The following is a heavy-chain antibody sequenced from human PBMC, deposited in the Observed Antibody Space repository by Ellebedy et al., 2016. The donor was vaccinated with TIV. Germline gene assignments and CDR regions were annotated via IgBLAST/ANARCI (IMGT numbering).Heavy chain of an antibody. J-gene: IGHJ4*03. CDR2: IGTADDT. V-gene: IGHV3-13*01. CDR1: GFTFSSYD. CDR3: ARVRFGDTAVDY. D-gene: IGHD2-21*01. Sequence: GGSLRLSCAASGFTFSSYDMHWVRQGTGKGLEWVSAIGTADDTYYPGSVKGRFTISRENAKNSLYLQITSLRAEDTAVYYCARVRFGDTAVDYWGQGTLVTVSS.